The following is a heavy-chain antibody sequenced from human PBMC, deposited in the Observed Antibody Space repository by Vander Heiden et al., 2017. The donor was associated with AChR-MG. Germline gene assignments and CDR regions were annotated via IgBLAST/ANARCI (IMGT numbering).Heavy chain of an antibody. CDR1: GYTFTSYE. V-gene: IGHV1-8*01. CDR2: MNPNSGNT. CDR3: ARRSYVDLSGDFDY. J-gene: IGHJ4*01. D-gene: IGHD4-17*01. Sequence: QVQLVQSGAEVKKPGASVKVSCKASGYTFTSYEINWVRQATGQGLEWMGWMNPNSGNTGYAQKVQGRVTMTRNTSISTAYMELRRMRSEDTAVYYCARRSYVDLSGDFDYWGHGPLVTVSS.